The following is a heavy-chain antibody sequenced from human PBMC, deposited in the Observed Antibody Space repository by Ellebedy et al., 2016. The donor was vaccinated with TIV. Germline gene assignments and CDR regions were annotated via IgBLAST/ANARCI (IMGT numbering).Heavy chain of an antibody. CDR3: ARWFGELLYVRWFDP. CDR1: GDSISRSSSY. J-gene: IGHJ5*02. CDR2: ISHPGST. Sequence: SETLSLTCTVSGDSISRSSSYWGWIRQPPGKGLGWIGSISHPGSTDYNPSLKSRVGISADTSKNQFSLRLSSVTAADTAVYYCARWFGELLYVRWFDPWGQGTLVTVSS. D-gene: IGHD3-10*01. V-gene: IGHV4-39*01.